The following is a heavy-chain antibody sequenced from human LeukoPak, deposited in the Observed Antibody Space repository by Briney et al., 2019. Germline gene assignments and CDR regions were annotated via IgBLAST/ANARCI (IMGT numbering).Heavy chain of an antibody. CDR2: IYSGGST. J-gene: IGHJ3*02. CDR1: GLTVSSNY. D-gene: IGHD6-19*01. CDR3: ARALGYSSGTDAFDI. V-gene: IGHV3-66*01. Sequence: GGSLRLSRSASGLTVSSNYMSWVRQAPGKGLEWVSVIYSGGSTYYADSVKGRFSISRDNSKNTLYLQMNSLRAEDTAVYYCARALGYSSGTDAFDIWGQGTMVTVSS.